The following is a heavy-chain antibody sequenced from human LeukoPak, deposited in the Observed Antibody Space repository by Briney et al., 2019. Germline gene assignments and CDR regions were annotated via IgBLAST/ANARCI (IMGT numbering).Heavy chain of an antibody. J-gene: IGHJ6*02. V-gene: IGHV7-4-1*02. CDR2: INTNTGNP. CDR3: ARDVLRFLEWPPRRGMDV. D-gene: IGHD3-3*01. CDR1: GYTFTSYA. Sequence: ASVKVSCKASGYTFTSYAMNWVRQAPGQGLEWMGWINTNTGNPTYAQGFTGRFVFSLDTSGSTAYLQISSLKAEDTAVYYCARDVLRFLEWPPRRGMDVWGQGTTVTVSS.